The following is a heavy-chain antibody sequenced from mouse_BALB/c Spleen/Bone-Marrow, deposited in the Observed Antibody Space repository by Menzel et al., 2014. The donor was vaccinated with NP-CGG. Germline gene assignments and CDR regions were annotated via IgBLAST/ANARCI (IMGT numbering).Heavy chain of an antibody. CDR1: GFNIKDTY. CDR2: IDPANGNI. D-gene: IGHD1-1*01. V-gene: IGHV14-3*02. J-gene: IGHJ3*01. CDR3: APYYYGRWFAN. Sequence: VQLKESGAELVKPWASVKLSCTASGFNIKDTYMHWVKQRPEQGLEWIGRIDPANGNIKYDPKFQGKATITADTSSNTAYLQLSSLTSEDTAVYYCAPYYYGRWFANWGQGTLVTVSA.